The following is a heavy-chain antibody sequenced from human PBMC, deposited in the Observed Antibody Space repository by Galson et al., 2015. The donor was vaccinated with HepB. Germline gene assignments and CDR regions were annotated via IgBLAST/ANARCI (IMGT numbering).Heavy chain of an antibody. J-gene: IGHJ4*02. D-gene: IGHD6-19*01. CDR1: GYTFTGCY. CDR3: ARGRGSGWSSGDYFDY. Sequence: SVKVSCKASGYTFTGCYMHWVRQAPGQGLGWMGWINPNSGGTNYAQKFQDRVTMTRDTSISTAYMELSRLRSDDTAVYYCARGRGSGWSSGDYFDYWGQGTLVTVSS. CDR2: INPNSGGT. V-gene: IGHV1-2*02.